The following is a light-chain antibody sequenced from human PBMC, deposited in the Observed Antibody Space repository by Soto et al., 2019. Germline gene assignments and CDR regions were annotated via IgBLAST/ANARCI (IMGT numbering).Light chain of an antibody. CDR2: EAA. J-gene: IGLJ2*01. V-gene: IGLV2-14*01. Sequence: QSVLTQPASVSGSPGQSVTISCTGPGTDIPGYNYVSWYQQYPGKAPKLLLYEAANRPSGVSIRFSGSKSGDTASLTISGLQAEDEADYFCSSYSTTGTTFGGGTKVTVL. CDR1: GTDIPGYNY. CDR3: SSYSTTGTT.